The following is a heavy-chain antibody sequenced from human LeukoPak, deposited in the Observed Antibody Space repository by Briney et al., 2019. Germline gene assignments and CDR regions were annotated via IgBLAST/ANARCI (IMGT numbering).Heavy chain of an antibody. CDR2: TYYRFKWYN. CDR1: GDSVASNSTA. Sequence: SQTLSLTCVISGDSVASNSTACNWIRQSPSRGLEWLGRTYYRFKWYNDYAVSVKSRITINPDTSKNQFSLQLNSVTPEDTAVYYCARGGQGDGYSADEAFDFWGQGTMVTVS. V-gene: IGHV6-1*01. CDR3: ARGGQGDGYSADEAFDF. D-gene: IGHD5-24*01. J-gene: IGHJ3*01.